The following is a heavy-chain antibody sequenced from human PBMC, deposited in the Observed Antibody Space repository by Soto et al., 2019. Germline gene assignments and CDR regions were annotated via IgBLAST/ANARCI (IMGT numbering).Heavy chain of an antibody. CDR3: ARDLCSGGSCYDY. J-gene: IGHJ4*02. CDR2: IYYSGST. Sequence: SETLSLTCTVSGGSISSCDYYWSWIRQPPGKGLEWIGYIYYSGSTYYNPSLKSRVTISVDTSKNQFSLKLSSVTAADTAVYYCARDLCSGGSCYDYWGQGTLVTVSS. CDR1: GGSISSCDYY. V-gene: IGHV4-30-4*01. D-gene: IGHD2-15*01.